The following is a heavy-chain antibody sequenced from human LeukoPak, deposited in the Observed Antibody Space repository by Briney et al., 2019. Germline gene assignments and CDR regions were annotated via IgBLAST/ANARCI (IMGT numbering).Heavy chain of an antibody. D-gene: IGHD3-22*01. J-gene: IGHJ4*02. CDR1: GGSFSGYY. CDR2: INHSGST. CDR3: ARGGYYYDSSGSNYFDY. Sequence: SETLSLTCAVYGGSFSGYYWSWLRQPPGKGLEWIGEINHSGSTNYHPSLKSRVTISVDTSKNQFSLKLSSVTAANTAVYYCARGGYYYDSSGSNYFDYWGQGTLVTVSS. V-gene: IGHV4-34*01.